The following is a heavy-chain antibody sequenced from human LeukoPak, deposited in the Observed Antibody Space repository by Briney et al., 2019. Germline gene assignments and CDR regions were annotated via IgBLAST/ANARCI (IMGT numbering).Heavy chain of an antibody. CDR3: ARATVANSWFDP. CDR1: GYSFPSYW. CDR2: IYPGNSDT. D-gene: IGHD4-23*01. J-gene: IGHJ5*02. V-gene: IGHV5-51*01. Sequence: GESLKISCKGSGYSFPSYWIGWVRQMPGKGLEWMGIIYPGNSDTRYSPSFQGQVTISADKSISTAYLQWSSLKASDSAMYYCARATVANSWFDPWGQGTLVTVSS.